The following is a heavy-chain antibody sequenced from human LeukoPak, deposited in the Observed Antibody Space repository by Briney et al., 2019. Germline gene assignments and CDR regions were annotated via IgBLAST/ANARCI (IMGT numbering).Heavy chain of an antibody. CDR2: INSDGSTT. V-gene: IGHV3-74*01. Sequence: GGSLRLSCAGSGFTFTSYWMHWVRQAPGKGLVWVSRINSDGSTTDYADSVKGRFTISRDNAKNTLYLQMNSLRAEDTAVYYCARAVVVSAADYWGQGTLVTVSS. J-gene: IGHJ4*02. D-gene: IGHD2-21*02. CDR3: ARAVVVSAADY. CDR1: GFTFTSYW.